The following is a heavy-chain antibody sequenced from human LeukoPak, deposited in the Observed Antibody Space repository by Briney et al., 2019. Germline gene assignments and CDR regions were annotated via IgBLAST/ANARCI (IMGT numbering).Heavy chain of an antibody. D-gene: IGHD3-10*01. Sequence: SVKVSCKASGGTFSSYAISWVRQAPGQGLKWMGGIIPIFGTANYAQKFQGRVTITADESTSTAYMELSSLRSEDTAVYYCAREYHGSGYLDYWGQGTLVTVSS. CDR1: GGTFSSYA. CDR2: IIPIFGTA. V-gene: IGHV1-69*13. CDR3: AREYHGSGYLDY. J-gene: IGHJ4*02.